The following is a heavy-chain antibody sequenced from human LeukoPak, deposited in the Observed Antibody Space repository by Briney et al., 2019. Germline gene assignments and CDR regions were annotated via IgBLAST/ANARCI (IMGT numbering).Heavy chain of an antibody. Sequence: PGGSLRLSCAASGFTFSSYAMTWVRQAPGKGLEWVSAISGSGGSTYYADSVKGRFTISRDNSKNTLYLQMNSLRADDTAVYYCAKGRYSYGYQRVDYWGQGTLVTASS. D-gene: IGHD5-18*01. CDR2: ISGSGGST. J-gene: IGHJ4*02. CDR1: GFTFSSYA. V-gene: IGHV3-23*01. CDR3: AKGRYSYGYQRVDY.